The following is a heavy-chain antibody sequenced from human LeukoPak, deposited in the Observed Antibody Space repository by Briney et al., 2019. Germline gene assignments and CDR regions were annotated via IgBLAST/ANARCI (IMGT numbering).Heavy chain of an antibody. V-gene: IGHV1-46*01. CDR2: IYPRDGST. CDR1: GYSFTNNY. Sequence: ASVKVSCKASGYSFTNNYIHWVRQAPGQGLEWMGMIYPRDGSTSYAQRFQDRITVTRDTSTSTVHMELSGLRAEDTALYYCARDQEGFDYWGQGTLVTVSS. J-gene: IGHJ4*02. CDR3: ARDQEGFDY.